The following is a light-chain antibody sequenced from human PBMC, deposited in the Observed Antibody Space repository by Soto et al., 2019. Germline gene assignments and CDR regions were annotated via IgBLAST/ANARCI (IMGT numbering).Light chain of an antibody. J-gene: IGKJ1*01. CDR1: QSVNNW. V-gene: IGKV1-5*03. CDR3: QQHNTYLGT. Sequence: DIQMTQSPSTLSASVGDRVTITCRASQSVNNWLAWYQQKPGKAPKLLIYRASTLESGVPSRFRGSGSGTEFTLTISSLQPDDFATDYCQQHNTYLGTCGQGTKVEVK. CDR2: RAS.